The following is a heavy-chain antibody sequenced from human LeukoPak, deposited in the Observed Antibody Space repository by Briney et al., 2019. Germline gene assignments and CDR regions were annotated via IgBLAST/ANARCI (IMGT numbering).Heavy chain of an antibody. CDR2: IYYSGST. J-gene: IGHJ3*02. V-gene: IGHV4-59*01. D-gene: IGHD3-22*01. Sequence: TSETLSLTCTVSGGSISSYYWSWIRQPPGKGLEWIGYIYYSGSTNYNPSLKSRVTISVDTSKNQFSLKLSSVTAADTAVYYCARDYDSSVSWAFDIWGQGTMVTVSS. CDR1: GGSISSYY. CDR3: ARDYDSSVSWAFDI.